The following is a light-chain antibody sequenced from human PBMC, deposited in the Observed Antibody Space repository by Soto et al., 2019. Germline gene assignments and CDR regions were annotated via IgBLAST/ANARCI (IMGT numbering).Light chain of an antibody. V-gene: IGLV2-23*01. CDR1: SSEVGSYNL. CDR2: EGS. Sequence: QSALAQPASVSGSPGQSISISCTRASSEVGSYNLVSWYQQHPGKAPKLMIYEGSKRPSVVSNRSSGSKSGNTASLTISGLQAEDEADYYCCSYAGSSTYVFGTGTKVTVL. CDR3: CSYAGSSTYV. J-gene: IGLJ1*01.